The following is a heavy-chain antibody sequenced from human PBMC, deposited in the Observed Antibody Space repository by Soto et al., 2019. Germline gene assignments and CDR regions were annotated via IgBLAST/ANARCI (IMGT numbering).Heavy chain of an antibody. J-gene: IGHJ4*02. CDR2: ISSSSSTI. CDR1: GFTFSSYS. CDR3: GRGCNRVGDLLIDY. V-gene: IGHV3-48*02. D-gene: IGHD3-10*01. Sequence: EVQLVESGGGLVQPGGSLSLSCAASGFTFSSYSMNWVRQAPGKGLECVSYISSSSSTIYYADSVKVRFPISRDNAKNSLYLQMNSLRDEDTAVYYCGRGCNRVGDLLIDYWGQGTMVTVSS.